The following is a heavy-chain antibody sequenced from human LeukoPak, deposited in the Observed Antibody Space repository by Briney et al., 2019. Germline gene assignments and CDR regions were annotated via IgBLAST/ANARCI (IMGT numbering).Heavy chain of an antibody. V-gene: IGHV1-2*02. Sequence: VSVKVSCKASGYTFTGYYMHWVRQAPGQGLEWMGWINPNSGGTNYAQKFQGRVTMTRDTSISTAYMELSRLRSDDTAVYYCASWAAATERRDFDYWGQGTLVTVSS. CDR3: ASWAAATERRDFDY. J-gene: IGHJ4*02. CDR2: INPNSGGT. D-gene: IGHD2-15*01. CDR1: GYTFTGYY.